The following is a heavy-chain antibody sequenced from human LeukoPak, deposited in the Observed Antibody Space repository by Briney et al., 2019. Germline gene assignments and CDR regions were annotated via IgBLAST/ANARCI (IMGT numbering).Heavy chain of an antibody. D-gene: IGHD6-13*01. CDR2: IYYSGST. V-gene: IGHV4-61*08. J-gene: IGHJ4*02. CDR3: ARGGSRIAAAGFDY. CDR1: GGSISSGDYY. Sequence: SETLSLTCTVSGGSISSGDYYWSWIRQPPGKGLEWIGYIYYSGSTNYNPSLKSRVTISVDTSKNQFSLKLSSVTAADTAVYYCARGGSRIAAAGFDYWGQGTLVTVSS.